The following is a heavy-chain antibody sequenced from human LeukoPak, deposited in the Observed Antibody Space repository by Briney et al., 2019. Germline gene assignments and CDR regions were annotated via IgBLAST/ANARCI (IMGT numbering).Heavy chain of an antibody. V-gene: IGHV3-7*01. CDR1: GFTFRDSW. J-gene: IGHJ6*02. CDR3: ATYTHWVAGDV. CDR2: MNQDGSAK. Sequence: GGSLRLSCEASGFTFRDSWMSWVRQAPGKGLEWVANMNQDGSAKGYVDSVKGRFTISRDNARNSLYLQMSSLRPEDTAVYYCATYTHWVAGDVWGQGTTVTVSS. D-gene: IGHD3-16*01.